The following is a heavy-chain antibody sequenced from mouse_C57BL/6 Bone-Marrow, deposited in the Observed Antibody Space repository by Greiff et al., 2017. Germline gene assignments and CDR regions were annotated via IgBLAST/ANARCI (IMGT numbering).Heavy chain of an antibody. V-gene: IGHV1-15*01. Sequence: QVHVKQSGAELVRPGASVTLSCKASGYTFTDYEMHWVKQTPVHGLEWIGAIDPETGGTAYNQKFKGQAILTADKSYSTAYMELRSLTSGDSAVYYCTRPARYFDYWGQGTTLTVSS. D-gene: IGHD3-1*01. CDR3: TRPARYFDY. CDR1: GYTFTDYE. J-gene: IGHJ2*01. CDR2: IDPETGGT.